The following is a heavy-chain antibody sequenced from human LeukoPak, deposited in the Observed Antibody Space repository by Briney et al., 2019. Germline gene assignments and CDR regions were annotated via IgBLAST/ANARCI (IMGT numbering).Heavy chain of an antibody. D-gene: IGHD3-3*01. V-gene: IGHV3-7*01. J-gene: IGHJ4*02. CDR2: IKQDGSEK. Sequence: PGGSLRLSCAASGFTFSSYWMSWVRQAPGKGLEWVANIKQDGSEKYYVDSVKGRFTISRDNAKNSLYLQMNSLRAEDTAVYYCARVTYYDFWSGLDYWGQGTLVTVSS. CDR1: GFTFSSYW. CDR3: ARVTYYDFWSGLDY.